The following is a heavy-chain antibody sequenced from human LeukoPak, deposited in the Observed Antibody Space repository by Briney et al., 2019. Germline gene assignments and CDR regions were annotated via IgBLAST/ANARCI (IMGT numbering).Heavy chain of an antibody. CDR2: ISSSSSYI. V-gene: IGHV3-21*01. CDR1: GFSFSSHW. Sequence: GGSLRLSCAGSGFSFSSHWLHWVRQVPGKGLEWVSSISSSSSYIYYADSVKGRFTISRDNAKNSLYLQMNSLRAEDTAVYYCARNNYYDSSGYLDYWGQGTLVTVSS. D-gene: IGHD3-22*01. J-gene: IGHJ4*02. CDR3: ARNNYYDSSGYLDY.